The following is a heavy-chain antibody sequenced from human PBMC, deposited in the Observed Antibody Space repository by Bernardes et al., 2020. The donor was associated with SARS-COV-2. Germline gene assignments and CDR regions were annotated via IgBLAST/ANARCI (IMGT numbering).Heavy chain of an antibody. J-gene: IGHJ3*02. CDR3: AGTAAGDDAFDI. D-gene: IGHD6-13*01. CDR2: IYTSGST. Sequence: SETLSLTCTVSGGSISSYYWSWIRQPAGKLLDWIWRIYTSGSTNYNPSLKSRVTMSVDTSTNQFFLKLSSVTAADTAVYYCAGTAAGDDAFDIWGQGTMVTVSS. CDR1: GGSISSYY. V-gene: IGHV4-4*07.